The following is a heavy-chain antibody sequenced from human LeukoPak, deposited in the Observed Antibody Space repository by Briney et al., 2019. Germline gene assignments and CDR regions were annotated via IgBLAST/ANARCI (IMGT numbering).Heavy chain of an antibody. D-gene: IGHD6-19*01. CDR3: ARGYTSGRDGYGFDY. Sequence: PGGSLRLSCAASGFTFSSFAMSWVRQAPGKGLLWVSRINNDGGSTNYADPVKGRFTISRENAKSTLYLQLSSLRAEDTAIYYCARGYTSGRDGYGFDYWGQGALVTVSS. CDR1: GFTFSSFA. V-gene: IGHV3-74*01. J-gene: IGHJ4*02. CDR2: INNDGGST.